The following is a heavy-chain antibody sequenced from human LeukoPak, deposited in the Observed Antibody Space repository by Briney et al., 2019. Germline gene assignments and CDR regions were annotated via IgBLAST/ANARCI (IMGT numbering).Heavy chain of an antibody. V-gene: IGHV4-30-2*01. CDR2: IYHSGST. D-gene: IGHD3-3*01. Sequence: PSETLSLTCTVSGGSISSGGYYWSWIRQPPGKGLEWIGYIYHSGSTYYNPSLKSRVTISVDRSKNQFSLKLSSVTAADTAVYYCARVGYDFWSGYYGYFDYWGQGTLATVSS. J-gene: IGHJ4*02. CDR1: GGSISSGGYY. CDR3: ARVGYDFWSGYYGYFDY.